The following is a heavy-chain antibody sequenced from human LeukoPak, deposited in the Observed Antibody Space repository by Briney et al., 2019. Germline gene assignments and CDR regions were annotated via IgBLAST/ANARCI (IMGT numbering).Heavy chain of an antibody. D-gene: IGHD4-17*01. CDR3: ARDTRIDYGDYGFLVDY. V-gene: IGHV3-30*04. Sequence: GGSLRLSCAASGFTFSSYAMHWVRQAPGKGLEWVAVISYDGSNKYYADSVKGRFTISRDNSKNTLYLQMNRLRAEDTAVYYCARDTRIDYGDYGFLVDYWGQGTLVTVSS. CDR2: ISYDGSNK. J-gene: IGHJ4*02. CDR1: GFTFSSYA.